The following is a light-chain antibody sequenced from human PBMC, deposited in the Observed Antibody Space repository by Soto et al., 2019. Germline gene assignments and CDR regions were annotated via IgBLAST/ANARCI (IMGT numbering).Light chain of an antibody. J-gene: IGKJ4*01. Sequence: DIQMTQSPSSLSASVGDRVTITCQASQDISNYLNWYQQKPGKAPKLLIYDASNLETGVASRFSGSGSGTDFTFTISSLQPEDIETYYCQQYDNLPLTLGGGSTVDI. V-gene: IGKV1-33*01. CDR2: DAS. CDR1: QDISNY. CDR3: QQYDNLPLT.